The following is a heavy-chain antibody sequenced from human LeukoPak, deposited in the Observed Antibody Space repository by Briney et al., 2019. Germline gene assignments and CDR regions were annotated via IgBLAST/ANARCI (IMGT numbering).Heavy chain of an antibody. CDR1: GFSFSDSG. V-gene: IGHV3-73*01. CDR3: TRRYCSGGSCYSDY. J-gene: IGHJ4*02. Sequence: GGSLRLSCAASGFSFSDSGMHWVRQASGKGLEWVGRIRSKANSYATAYAASMKGRFTISRDDSKNTASLQMNSLRTEDTAVYYCTRRYCSGGSCYSDYWGQGTLVTVSS. D-gene: IGHD2-15*01. CDR2: IRSKANSYAT.